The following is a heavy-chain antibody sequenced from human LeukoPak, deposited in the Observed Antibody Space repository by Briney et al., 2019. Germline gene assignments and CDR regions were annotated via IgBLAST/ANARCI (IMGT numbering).Heavy chain of an antibody. Sequence: PGRSLRLSCAASGFTFSSYAMHWVRQAPGKGLEWVAVISYDGSNKYYVDSVKGRFTISRDNSKNTLYLQMNSLRAEDTAVYYCARGTYYDRLGVTFDIWGQGTMVTVSS. CDR3: ARGTYYDRLGVTFDI. CDR1: GFTFSSYA. CDR2: ISYDGSNK. J-gene: IGHJ3*02. D-gene: IGHD3-22*01. V-gene: IGHV3-30-3*01.